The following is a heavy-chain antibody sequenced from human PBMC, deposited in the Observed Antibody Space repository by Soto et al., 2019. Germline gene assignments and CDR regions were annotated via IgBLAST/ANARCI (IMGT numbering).Heavy chain of an antibody. CDR3: ARVQSPGGRMAFDI. J-gene: IGHJ3*02. Sequence: QVQPVQSGAEVKKPGASVKDSCKASGYTFTSYYMHWVRQAPGQGLEWMGIINPSGGSNSYAQKFQRGVTMTRDTSTSTVYMELSSLRSEDTAVYYCARVQSPGGRMAFDIWGQGTMVTVSS. CDR2: INPSGGSN. V-gene: IGHV1-46*01. CDR1: GYTFTSYY. D-gene: IGHD2-15*01.